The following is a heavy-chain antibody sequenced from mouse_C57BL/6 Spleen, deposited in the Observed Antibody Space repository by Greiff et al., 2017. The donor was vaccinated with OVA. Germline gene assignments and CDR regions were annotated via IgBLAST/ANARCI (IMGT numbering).Heavy chain of an antibody. J-gene: IGHJ4*01. Sequence: VQLQQSGPGLVQPSQSLSITCTVSGFSLTSYGVHWVRQSPGKGLEWLGVIWSGGSTDYNAAFISRLSISKDNSKSQVFFKMNSLQADDTAIYYCARITTVGGDYWGQGTSVTVSS. CDR3: ARITTVGGDY. V-gene: IGHV2-2*01. D-gene: IGHD1-1*01. CDR1: GFSLTSYG. CDR2: IWSGGST.